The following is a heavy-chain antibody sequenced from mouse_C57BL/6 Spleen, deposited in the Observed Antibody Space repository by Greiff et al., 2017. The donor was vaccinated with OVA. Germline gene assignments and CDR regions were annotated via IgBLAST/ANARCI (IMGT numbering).Heavy chain of an antibody. D-gene: IGHD1-1*01. J-gene: IGHJ2*01. Sequence: QVQLQQSGAELVRPGASVTLSCKASGYTFTDYEMHWVKQTPVHGLEWIGAIDPETGGTAYNQKFKGKAILTADKSSSTAYMELRSLTSEDSAVYYCTRERVITTEEVFDYWGQGTTLTVSS. V-gene: IGHV1-15*01. CDR2: IDPETGGT. CDR1: GYTFTDYE. CDR3: TRERVITTEEVFDY.